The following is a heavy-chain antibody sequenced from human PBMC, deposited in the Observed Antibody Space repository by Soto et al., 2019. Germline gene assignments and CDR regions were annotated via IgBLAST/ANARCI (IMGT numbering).Heavy chain of an antibody. CDR3: ARALGYCGSTSCPPVDAFDI. J-gene: IGHJ3*02. D-gene: IGHD2-2*01. CDR2: MNPNSGNT. CDR1: RYNFSIYD. Sequence: ASLKFSCKASRYNFSIYDIRWLRQATEQGVEWMGWMNPNSGNTDYAQKFQGRVSMTRSTSISTAYMELSSPRFVETAFYHCARALGYCGSTSCPPVDAFDIWGQGTLVTVSS. V-gene: IGHV1-8*01.